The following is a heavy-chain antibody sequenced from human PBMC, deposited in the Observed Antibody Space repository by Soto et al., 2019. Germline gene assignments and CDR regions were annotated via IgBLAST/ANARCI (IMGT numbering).Heavy chain of an antibody. CDR1: GFTFSNYW. V-gene: IGHV3-74*03. D-gene: IGHD2-21*01. Sequence: EVQLVESGGGLVQPGGSLRLSCAASGFTFSNYWMYWVRQAPGKGLVWVSRVNNDGTDTTHADSVKGRFTISRDNAENTVYLQMNSLRAEDTAVYYCARGGLRHALDVWGQGSTVTVSS. CDR2: VNNDGTDT. CDR3: ARGGLRHALDV. J-gene: IGHJ6*02.